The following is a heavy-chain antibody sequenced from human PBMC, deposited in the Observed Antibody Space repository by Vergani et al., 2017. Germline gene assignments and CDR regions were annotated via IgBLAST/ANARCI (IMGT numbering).Heavy chain of an antibody. D-gene: IGHD3-3*01. J-gene: IGHJ4*02. CDR1: GFTFSSYA. Sequence: VQLVESGGGVVQPGRSLRLSCAASGFTFSSYAMHWVRQAPGKGLEWVAVISYDGSNKYYADSVKGRFTISRDNAKNSLYLQMNSLRAEDTAVYYCARAPVYDFWSGYPDYWGQGTLVTVSS. CDR3: ARAPVYDFWSGYPDY. CDR2: ISYDGSNK. V-gene: IGHV3-30-3*01.